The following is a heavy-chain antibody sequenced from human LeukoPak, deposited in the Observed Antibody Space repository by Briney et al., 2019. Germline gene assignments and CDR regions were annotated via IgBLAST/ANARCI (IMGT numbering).Heavy chain of an antibody. V-gene: IGHV4-34*08. CDR3: AMGRRYYYYMDV. D-gene: IGHD2-15*01. CDR1: GFTFDDYG. J-gene: IGHJ6*03. CDR2: INHSGST. Sequence: KRWGVLRLSCAASGFTFDDYGKSWIRQPPGKGLEWIGEINHSGSTNYNPSLKSRDTISVDTSKNQFSLKLSSVTAADTAVYYCAMGRRYYYYMDVWGKGTTVTVSS.